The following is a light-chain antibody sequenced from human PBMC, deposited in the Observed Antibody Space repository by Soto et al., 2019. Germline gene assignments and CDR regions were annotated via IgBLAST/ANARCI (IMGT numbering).Light chain of an antibody. Sequence: DIQMTQSPSTLSASVGDRVSITCRASQSISRQLAWYQQTPGKAPNLLIYQASNLETGVPSRFTGSGSGTVFTLTISSLQPDDLATDYCLQYQCYWTLGQGTKVEVK. CDR3: LQYQCYWT. J-gene: IGKJ1*01. V-gene: IGKV1-5*03. CDR1: QSISRQ. CDR2: QAS.